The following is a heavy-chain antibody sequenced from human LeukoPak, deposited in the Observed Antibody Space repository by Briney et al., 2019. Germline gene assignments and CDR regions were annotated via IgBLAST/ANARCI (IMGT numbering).Heavy chain of an antibody. V-gene: IGHV3-21*01. CDR2: ISSGGSYI. Sequence: GGSLRLSCAASGFTFSSYNMNWVRQAPGKGLEWVSSISSGGSYIYYGDSLKGRFTISRDNAKNSLYLQMNSLRAEDTAVYYCARDLSGVTGYTYGRGIDYWGQGTLVTVSS. J-gene: IGHJ4*02. CDR3: ARDLSGVTGYTYGRGIDY. D-gene: IGHD5-18*01. CDR1: GFTFSSYN.